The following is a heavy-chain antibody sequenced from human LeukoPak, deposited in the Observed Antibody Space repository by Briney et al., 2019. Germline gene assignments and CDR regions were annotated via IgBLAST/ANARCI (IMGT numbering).Heavy chain of an antibody. CDR3: ARLPEGGSSTSLGWFDP. J-gene: IGHJ5*02. CDR1: GGSISSSSYY. V-gene: IGHV4-61*05. D-gene: IGHD4-11*01. Sequence: SETLSLTCTVSGGSISSSSYYWGWIRQSPGKGLEWIGYLAYTGVSYYNPSLKSRVTISADTSKNQFSLNLTSVTASDTAVYYCARLPEGGSSTSLGWFDPWGRGTRVTVSS. CDR2: LAYTGVS.